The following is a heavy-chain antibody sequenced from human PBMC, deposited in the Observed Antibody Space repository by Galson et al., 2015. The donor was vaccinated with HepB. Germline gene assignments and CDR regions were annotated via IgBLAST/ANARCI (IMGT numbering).Heavy chain of an antibody. CDR1: GFTFSSFT. D-gene: IGHD5-12*01. CDR3: VRGGYDPDYYYYGMDV. V-gene: IGHV3-21*01. CDR2: ISSSSIYI. Sequence: SLRLSCAASGFTFSSFTMNWVRQAPGKGLEWVSSISSSSIYIYYADSVKGRFTISRDNAKNSLYLQMNSLRAADTAVYYCVRGGYDPDYYYYGMDVWGQGTTVTVSS. J-gene: IGHJ6*02.